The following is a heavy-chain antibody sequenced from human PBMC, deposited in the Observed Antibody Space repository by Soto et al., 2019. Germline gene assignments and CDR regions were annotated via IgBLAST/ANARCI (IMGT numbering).Heavy chain of an antibody. Sequence: EVQLVESGGGLVKPGGSLTLSCVGSGFTFSGNSMNWVRQAPGKGLEWVSCINSTSTFIYYGDSVRGRFTISRDNAKNPVFLQMNALRVEDTAVYYCARGSVVGMGQELDYWGQGVLVTVSS. V-gene: IGHV3-21*01. D-gene: IGHD2-15*01. CDR1: GFTFSGNS. J-gene: IGHJ4*02. CDR2: INSTSTFI. CDR3: ARGSVVGMGQELDY.